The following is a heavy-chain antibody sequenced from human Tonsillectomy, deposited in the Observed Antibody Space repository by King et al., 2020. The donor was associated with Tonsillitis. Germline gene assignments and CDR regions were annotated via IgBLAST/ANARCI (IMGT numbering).Heavy chain of an antibody. CDR1: GFSFSTYW. Sequence: VQLQESGGGLVQPGGSLKLSCAASGFSFSTYWMSWVRQAPGKGLEWVATIKQYGSEKYYVDSVKGRFTISRDNAKNSLYLQINSLRAEETAVYYCATYFDGSDYDDAFDFWGQGTMVTVSS. D-gene: IGHD3-22*01. J-gene: IGHJ3*01. CDR3: ATYFDGSDYDDAFDF. V-gene: IGHV3-7*03. CDR2: IKQYGSEK.